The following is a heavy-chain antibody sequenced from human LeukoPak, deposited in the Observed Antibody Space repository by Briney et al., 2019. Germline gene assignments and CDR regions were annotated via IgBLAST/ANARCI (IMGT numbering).Heavy chain of an antibody. CDR2: INRSGST. D-gene: IGHD6-13*01. CDR3: ARGASRYSSSWYSPHLYFDY. Sequence: SETLSLTCAVYGGSFSGYYWSWIRQPPGKGLEWIGEINRSGSTNYNPSLKSRVTISVDTSKNQFSLKLSSVTAADTAVYYCARGASRYSSSWYSPHLYFDYWGQGTLVTVSS. CDR1: GGSFSGYY. J-gene: IGHJ4*02. V-gene: IGHV4-34*01.